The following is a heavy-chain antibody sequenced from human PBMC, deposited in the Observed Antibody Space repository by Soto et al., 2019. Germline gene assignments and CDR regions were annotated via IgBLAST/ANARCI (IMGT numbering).Heavy chain of an antibody. D-gene: IGHD3-3*01. V-gene: IGHV4-30-4*01. J-gene: IGHJ6*02. Sequence: PSETLSLTCGVSGGSINNGDYYWSWIRQPPGKGLEWIGYIYYSGSTYYNPSLKSRVTMSVDKSKNQFSLKLSSVTAADTAVYNCARVSERITIFGVVPYGMDVWGQGTTVTVSS. CDR2: IYYSGST. CDR1: GGSINNGDYY. CDR3: ARVSERITIFGVVPYGMDV.